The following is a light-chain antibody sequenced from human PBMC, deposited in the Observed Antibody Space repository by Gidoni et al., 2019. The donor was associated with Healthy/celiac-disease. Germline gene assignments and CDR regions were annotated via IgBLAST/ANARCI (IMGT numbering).Light chain of an antibody. CDR3: QQLNSYPPWT. Sequence: DIQLTQSPSFLSASVGDRVTITCRASQGISSYLAWYQQKPGKAPKLLIDAASTLQSGVPSRFSGSGSGTEFTLTISSLQPEDFATYYCQQLNSYPPWTFGQGPKVEIK. J-gene: IGKJ1*01. V-gene: IGKV1-9*01. CDR2: AAS. CDR1: QGISSY.